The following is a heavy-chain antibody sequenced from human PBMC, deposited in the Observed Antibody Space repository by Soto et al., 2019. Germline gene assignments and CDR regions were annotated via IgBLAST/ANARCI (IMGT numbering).Heavy chain of an antibody. CDR3: ARDFSSGWYP. Sequence: EGQLVESGGDLVQPGGSLRLSCAASGFMFSRYWMSWVRQAPGKGLEWVANIKDDGRQKYYVDSVKGRFTISRDNAKSSVYLQMNSLRAEDTAVYYCARDFSSGWYPWGQGTLVTVSS. D-gene: IGHD6-19*01. CDR1: GFMFSRYW. V-gene: IGHV3-7*01. J-gene: IGHJ5*02. CDR2: IKDDGRQK.